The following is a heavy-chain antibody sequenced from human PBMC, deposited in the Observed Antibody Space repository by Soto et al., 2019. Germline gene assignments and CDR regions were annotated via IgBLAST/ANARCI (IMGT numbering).Heavy chain of an antibody. Sequence: ASVKVSCKASGYTFTSYGISWVRQAPGQGLEWMGWISAYNGNTNYAQKLQGRVTTTTDTSTSTAYMELRSLRSDDTAVYYCAREAPIAAAGTFDYWGQGTLVTVSS. CDR3: AREAPIAAAGTFDY. V-gene: IGHV1-18*01. CDR2: ISAYNGNT. CDR1: GYTFTSYG. J-gene: IGHJ4*02. D-gene: IGHD6-13*01.